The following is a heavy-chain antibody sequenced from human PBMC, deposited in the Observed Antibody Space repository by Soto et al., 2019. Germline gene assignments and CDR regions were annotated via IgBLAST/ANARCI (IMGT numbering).Heavy chain of an antibody. CDR3: ARVPDD. CDR1: GGSISSGGYS. CDR2: IYHSGRI. J-gene: IGHJ4*02. V-gene: IGHV4-30-2*01. Sequence: SETLSLTCAVSGGSISSGGYSWSWIRQLAGKVLEWIGYIYHSGRINYNPSLKSRVSISVDRSKNQFSLKLSSVTAADTAVYYCARVPDDRGQGTLVIVSS.